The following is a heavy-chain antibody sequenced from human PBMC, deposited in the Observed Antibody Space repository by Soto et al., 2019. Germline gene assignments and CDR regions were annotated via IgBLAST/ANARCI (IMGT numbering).Heavy chain of an antibody. V-gene: IGHV4-34*01. CDR1: GGSFSGFY. CDR3: VSKLGSCTGGSCNWYFDL. Sequence: QVQLQQWGAGLLKPSETLSLTCAVYGGSFSGFYWSWIRQPPGKGLEWIGEINHSGSTNYNPSLKSRVTISADTPKNQFSLPLSSVTAADTAVYYCVSKLGSCTGGSCNWYFDLWGRGTLVTVSS. D-gene: IGHD2-15*01. J-gene: IGHJ2*01. CDR2: INHSGST.